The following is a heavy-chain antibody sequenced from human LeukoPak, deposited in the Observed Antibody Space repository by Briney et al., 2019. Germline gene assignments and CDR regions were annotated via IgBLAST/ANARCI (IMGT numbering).Heavy chain of an antibody. Sequence: GGSLRLSCAASGFTFSSYWMSWVRQAPGKGLEWVANIKQDGSEKYYVDSVKGRFTISRDNAKNSLYLQMNSLRAEDTAVYYCARDRWYYGSGSVDPYYFDYWGQGTLVTVSS. J-gene: IGHJ4*02. CDR2: IKQDGSEK. V-gene: IGHV3-7*01. D-gene: IGHD3-10*01. CDR1: GFTFSSYW. CDR3: ARDRWYYGSGSVDPYYFDY.